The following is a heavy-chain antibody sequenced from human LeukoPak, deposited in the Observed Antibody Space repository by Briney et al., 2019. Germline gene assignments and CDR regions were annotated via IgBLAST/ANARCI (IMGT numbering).Heavy chain of an antibody. J-gene: IGHJ6*02. CDR3: ARDIQQTYYDFWRGYFTHSGQRDYYYGMDV. D-gene: IGHD3-3*01. Sequence: GSLVLSCAASGFTFMSNYMTGGRRARGKGLEWGSAIGGRGGSTYYADYVKGAFTISRYHSKNTLYLQMNRLSAEHTPVYSCARDIQQTYYDFWRGYFTHSGQRDYYYGMDVWGQGTTVTVSS. V-gene: IGHV3-23*01. CDR2: IGGRGGST. CDR1: GFTFMSNY.